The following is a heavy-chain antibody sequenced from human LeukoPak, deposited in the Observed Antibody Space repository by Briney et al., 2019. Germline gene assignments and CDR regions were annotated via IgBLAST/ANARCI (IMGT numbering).Heavy chain of an antibody. J-gene: IGHJ5*02. V-gene: IGHV5-51*01. CDR2: IYPGESDT. CDR3: ARLFVYSSGPSSYNWFDP. Sequence: GASLQISCKGSGYRFTSYWIGWVRQLPGKGLEWMGVIYPGESDTRYSPSFQGQVTISADKSINTPYLQWSSLKASDTAMYYCARLFVYSSGPSSYNWFDPWGQGTLVTVSS. CDR1: GYRFTSYW. D-gene: IGHD6-19*01.